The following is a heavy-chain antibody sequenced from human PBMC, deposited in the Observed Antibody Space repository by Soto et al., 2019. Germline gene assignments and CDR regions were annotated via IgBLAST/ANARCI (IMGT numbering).Heavy chain of an antibody. J-gene: IGHJ6*02. Sequence: PSETLSLTCTVSGGSISSYYWSWIRQTPGKGLQWIGQINHSGSASYNPSLKSRVTISVHTSNSQFSLELSSVTAADTAVYYCARGYDILTGYFYYYYGMDVWGQGTTVTVSS. CDR2: INHSGSA. CDR3: ARGYDILTGYFYYYYGMDV. CDR1: GGSISSYY. V-gene: IGHV4-34*01. D-gene: IGHD3-9*01.